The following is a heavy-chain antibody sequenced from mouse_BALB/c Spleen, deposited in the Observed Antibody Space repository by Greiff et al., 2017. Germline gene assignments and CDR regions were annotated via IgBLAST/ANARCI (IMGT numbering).Heavy chain of an antibody. Sequence: QVQLKESGPGLVAPSQSLSITCTVSGFSLTGYGVTWVRQPPGKGLEWLGMIWGDGSTDYNSALKSRLSISKDNSKSQVFLKMNSLQTDDTARYYCARECYGGTFADWGQGTLVTVSA. CDR2: IWGDGST. CDR1: GFSLTGYG. J-gene: IGHJ3*01. V-gene: IGHV2-6-7*01. CDR3: ARECYGGTFAD. D-gene: IGHD1-1*01.